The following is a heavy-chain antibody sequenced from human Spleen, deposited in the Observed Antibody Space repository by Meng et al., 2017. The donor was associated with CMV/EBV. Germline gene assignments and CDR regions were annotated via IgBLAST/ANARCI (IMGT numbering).Heavy chain of an antibody. CDR1: GFTFSSYA. V-gene: IGHV3-23*01. J-gene: IGHJ4*02. CDR3: TTDPHSSEDY. CDR2: ISGSGGST. Sequence: EVQLLESGGGLVQPGGSLRLSCAASGFTFSSYAMSWVRQAPGKGLEWVSAISGSGGSTYYADSVKGRFTISRDNSKNTLYLQMNSLKTEDTAVYYCTTDPHSSEDYWGQGTLVTVSS. D-gene: IGHD3-22*01.